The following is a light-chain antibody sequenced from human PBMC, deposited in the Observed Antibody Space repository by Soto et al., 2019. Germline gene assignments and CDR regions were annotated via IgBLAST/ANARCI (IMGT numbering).Light chain of an antibody. Sequence: QSALTQPASVSGSPGQSITISCTGTSSYVGAYNYVSWYQQHPGKAPKLMIYDVTNRPSGVSNRFSGSKSGYTASLTISGLQAEDEADYYCSSYTTSSTYVFGTGTKLTVL. CDR1: SSYVGAYNY. J-gene: IGLJ1*01. V-gene: IGLV2-14*03. CDR2: DVT. CDR3: SSYTTSSTYV.